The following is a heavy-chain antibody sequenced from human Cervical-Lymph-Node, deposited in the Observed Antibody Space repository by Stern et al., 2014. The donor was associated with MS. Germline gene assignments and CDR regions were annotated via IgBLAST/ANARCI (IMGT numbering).Heavy chain of an antibody. CDR3: VHRSYASGTLIEY. V-gene: IGHV2-5*02. CDR2: IYWDDDK. J-gene: IGHJ4*02. Sequence: QVTLRESGPTLVKPTQALALTCSFSGFSLSTSRVGVGWIRQPPGKALEGLAVIYWDDDKRYSPSLKTRLTITKDTSKNEVVLTMTNVDPVDTATYFCVHRSYASGTLIEYWGQGTLVTVSS. D-gene: IGHD3-10*01. CDR1: GFSLSTSRVG.